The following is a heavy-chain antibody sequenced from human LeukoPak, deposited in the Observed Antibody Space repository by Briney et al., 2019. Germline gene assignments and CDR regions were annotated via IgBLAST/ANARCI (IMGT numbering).Heavy chain of an antibody. V-gene: IGHV4-34*01. Sequence: SETLSLTCAVYGGSFSGYYWSWIRQPPGKGLEWIGEINHSGSTNYNPSLKSRVTISVDTSKNQFSLKLSSVTAADTAVYYCARAVTGLRRGTSSVYFDCWGQGTLVTVSS. CDR1: GGSFSGYY. CDR2: INHSGST. D-gene: IGHD5-12*01. CDR3: ARAVTGLRRGTSSVYFDC. J-gene: IGHJ4*02.